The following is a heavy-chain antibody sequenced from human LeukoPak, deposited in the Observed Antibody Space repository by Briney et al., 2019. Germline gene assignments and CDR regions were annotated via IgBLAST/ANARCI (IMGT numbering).Heavy chain of an antibody. CDR3: AKDIGTGGTGWYFDL. CDR1: GFTFSSYA. CDR2: ISGSGGST. V-gene: IGHV3-23*01. Sequence: PGGSLRLSCAASGFTFSSYAMSWVRQAPGKGLEWVSAISGSGGSTYYADSVKGRFTISGDNAKNSLYLQMNSLRAEDTALYYCAKDIGTGGTGWYFDLWGRGTLVTVSS. J-gene: IGHJ2*01. D-gene: IGHD6-13*01.